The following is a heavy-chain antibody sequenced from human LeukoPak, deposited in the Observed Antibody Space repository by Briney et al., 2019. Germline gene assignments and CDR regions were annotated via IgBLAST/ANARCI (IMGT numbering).Heavy chain of an antibody. J-gene: IGHJ4*02. CDR1: GGSFSGYY. D-gene: IGHD3-16*01. Sequence: SETLSLTCAVYGGSFSGYYWSWIRQPPGKGLEWIGEINHSGSTNYNPSLKSRVTISVDTSKNQFSLKLSSVTAADTAVYYCARARWGVLDYWGQGTLVTVSS. V-gene: IGHV4-34*01. CDR3: ARARWGVLDY. CDR2: INHSGST.